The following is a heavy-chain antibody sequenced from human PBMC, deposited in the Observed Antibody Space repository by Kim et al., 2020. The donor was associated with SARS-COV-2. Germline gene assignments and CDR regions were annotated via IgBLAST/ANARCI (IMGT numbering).Heavy chain of an antibody. Sequence: SETLSLTCTVSGGSISSSSYYWGWIRQPPGKGLVWIGSIYYSGSTYYNPSLKSRVTISVDTSKNQFSLKLSSVTAADTAVYYCARRFAKPAKWFGELLSRTLNPPHCFDPWGQGTLVTVSS. CDR2: IYYSGST. J-gene: IGHJ5*02. CDR3: ARRFAKPAKWFGELLSRTLNPPHCFDP. V-gene: IGHV4-39*01. D-gene: IGHD3-10*01. CDR1: GGSISSSSYY.